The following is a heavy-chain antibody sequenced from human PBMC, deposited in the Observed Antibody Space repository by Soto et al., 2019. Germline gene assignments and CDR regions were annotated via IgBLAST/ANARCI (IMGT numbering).Heavy chain of an antibody. CDR2: IWYDGSNK. Sequence: QVQLVESGGGVVQPGRSLRLSCAASGFTFSSYGMHWVRQAPGKGLEWVAVIWYDGSNKYYADSVKGRFTISRDNSKNPLYLQLNSRRAEATAVYYCARDPEPRYDFWTGYWWNGTTYFDYWGQGTLVTVSS. CDR1: GFTFSSYG. D-gene: IGHD3-3*01. V-gene: IGHV3-33*01. J-gene: IGHJ4*02. CDR3: ARDPEPRYDFWTGYWWNGTTYFDY.